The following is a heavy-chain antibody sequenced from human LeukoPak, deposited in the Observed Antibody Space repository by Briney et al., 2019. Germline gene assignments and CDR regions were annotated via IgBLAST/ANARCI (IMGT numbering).Heavy chain of an antibody. CDR1: GFTFSSYA. J-gene: IGHJ4*02. D-gene: IGHD2-15*01. CDR2: ISYDGSNK. CDR3: ARGFGYCSGGSCYSLSDYDY. V-gene: IGHV3-30*04. Sequence: GRSLRLSCGASGFTFSSYAMHWVRQDPGKGLEWVAVISYDGSNKYYADSVKGRFTISRDNSKNTLYLQMNSLRAEDTAVYYCARGFGYCSGGSCYSLSDYDYGGQGTLVTVSS.